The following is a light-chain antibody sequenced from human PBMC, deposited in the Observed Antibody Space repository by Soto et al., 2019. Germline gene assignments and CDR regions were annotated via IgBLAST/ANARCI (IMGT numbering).Light chain of an antibody. J-gene: IGLJ2*01. Sequence: NFMLTQPHSVSESPGKTVTISCTGSSGSIASNYVQWYQQRPGSAPPTVIYEDNQRPSGVPDRFSGSIDSSSNSASLTISGLKAEDEADYYCQSYDSSNQVVFGGGTKLTVL. V-gene: IGLV6-57*02. CDR3: QSYDSSNQVV. CDR2: EDN. CDR1: SGSIASNY.